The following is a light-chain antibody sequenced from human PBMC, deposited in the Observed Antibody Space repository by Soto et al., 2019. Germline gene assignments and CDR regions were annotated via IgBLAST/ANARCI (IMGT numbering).Light chain of an antibody. V-gene: IGKV3-11*01. CDR2: DAS. CDR3: QQRNNWPPIT. J-gene: IGKJ5*01. CDR1: QSVSSY. Sequence: EIVLTPSPVTLSFSPGEIATLSCMASQSVSSYLAWYQQRPGQAPRLLIYDASNRATGIPARFSGSGSGTDFTLTIDNLEPEDFAIYYCQQRNNWPPITFGQGTRLEIK.